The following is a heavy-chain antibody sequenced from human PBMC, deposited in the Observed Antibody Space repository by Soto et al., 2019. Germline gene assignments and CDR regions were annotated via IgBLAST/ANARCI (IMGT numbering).Heavy chain of an antibody. J-gene: IGHJ2*01. CDR1: GGSISSHT. CDR2: IYSSGTT. CDR3: AREPPRDYDFLSCYSYWYFDL. Sequence: QVQLQEWGPGLVKPSETLSLTCTVSGGSISSHTWSWIRQPPGKGLEWIGYIYSSGTTDYNPSLQSRVTVLIYTSNNEFSLKLSCVTAADTAVYYCAREPPRDYDFLSCYSYWYFDLWGRGTLVTVSS. V-gene: IGHV4-59*11. D-gene: IGHD3-9*01.